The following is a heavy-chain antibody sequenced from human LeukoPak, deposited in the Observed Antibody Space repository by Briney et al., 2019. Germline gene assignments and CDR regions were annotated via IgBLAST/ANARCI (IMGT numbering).Heavy chain of an antibody. CDR3: ARRGASSGSWFDP. Sequence: GGSLRLSCAASGFTFTHYSMNWVRQAPGKGLEWVSYISSSNSPIYYADSLRGRFTISRDNAKNTLYLQMNSLRAEDTAVYYCARRGASSGSWFDPWGQGTLVTVSS. V-gene: IGHV3-48*04. D-gene: IGHD3-10*01. J-gene: IGHJ5*02. CDR2: ISSSNSPI. CDR1: GFTFTHYS.